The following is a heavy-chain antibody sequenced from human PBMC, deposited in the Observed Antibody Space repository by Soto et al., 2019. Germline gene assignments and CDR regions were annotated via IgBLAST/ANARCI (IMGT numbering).Heavy chain of an antibody. CDR3: ARDTSVEMASSQDY. D-gene: IGHD5-12*01. Sequence: QVQLVQFGAEVKKPGASVKVSCKASGYTFTSGGITWVRQAPGQGLEWMGWISPYDGNTNYTQKLQGRVTMTTDTSTSTAYMELRSLKSDDTAVYNCARDTSVEMASSQDYWGQGTLVTVYS. CDR2: ISPYDGNT. V-gene: IGHV1-18*04. CDR1: GYTFTSGG. J-gene: IGHJ4*02.